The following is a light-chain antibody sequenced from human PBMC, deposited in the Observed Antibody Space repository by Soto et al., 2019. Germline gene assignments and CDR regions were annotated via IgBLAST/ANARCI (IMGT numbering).Light chain of an antibody. CDR3: SSYAGNNKRV. J-gene: IGLJ3*02. V-gene: IGLV2-8*01. CDR2: EVI. Sequence: QSALTRPPSASGSPGQSVTISCTGTSSDIGGYKYVSWYQQRPGKAPKLMIYEVIKRPSGVPDRFSGSKSGDTASLTVSGLQAEDEADYYCSSYAGNNKRVFGGGTKLTVL. CDR1: SSDIGGYKY.